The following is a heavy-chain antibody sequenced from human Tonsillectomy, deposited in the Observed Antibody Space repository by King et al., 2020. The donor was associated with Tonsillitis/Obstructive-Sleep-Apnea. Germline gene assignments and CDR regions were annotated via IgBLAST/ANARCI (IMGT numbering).Heavy chain of an antibody. CDR3: ARGVGTGWNAFDI. D-gene: IGHD3/OR15-3a*01. CDR2: IWFDGTNR. Sequence: VQLVESGGGVVQPGRSLRLSCVASGFTFSSCGMHWVRQAPGKGLEWVAMIWFDGTNRYYADSVKGRFAISRDNSKNTLYLQMKSPRAEDTALYYCARGVGTGWNAFDIWGQGTMATVSS. CDR1: GFTFSSCG. J-gene: IGHJ3*02. V-gene: IGHV3-33*01.